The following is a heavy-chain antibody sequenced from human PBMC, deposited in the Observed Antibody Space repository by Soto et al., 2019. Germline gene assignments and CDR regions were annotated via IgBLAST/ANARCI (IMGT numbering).Heavy chain of an antibody. CDR3: ARTGYAARGWFDP. D-gene: IGHD2-15*01. CDR1: GGSVSSGSYY. Sequence: PSETLSLTCTVSGGSVSSGSYYWSWIRQPPGKGLEWIGYIYYSGSTNYNPSLKSRVTISVDTSKNQFSLKLSSVTAADTAVYYCARTGYAARGWFDPWGQGTLVTVS. V-gene: IGHV4-61*01. J-gene: IGHJ5*02. CDR2: IYYSGST.